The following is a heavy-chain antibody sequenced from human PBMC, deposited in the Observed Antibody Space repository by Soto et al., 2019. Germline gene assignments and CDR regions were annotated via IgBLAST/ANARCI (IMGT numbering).Heavy chain of an antibody. D-gene: IGHD3-3*01. CDR3: ARTVGYNDFWSGPRDAFDI. CDR1: GFTFSSYS. V-gene: IGHV3-48*01. J-gene: IGHJ3*02. CDR2: ISSSSSTI. Sequence: PGGSLRLSCAASGFTFSSYSMNRVRQAPGKGLEWVSYISSSSSTIYYADSVKGRFTISRDNAKNSLYLQMNSLRAEDTAVYYCARTVGYNDFWSGPRDAFDIWGQGTMVNVSS.